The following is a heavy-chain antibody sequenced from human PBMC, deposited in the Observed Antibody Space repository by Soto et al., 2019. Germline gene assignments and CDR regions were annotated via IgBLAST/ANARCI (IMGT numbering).Heavy chain of an antibody. CDR1: GGSISSYY. V-gene: IGHV4-59*01. CDR2: IYYSGST. J-gene: IGHJ4*02. CDR3: ARDSSGYYYFDY. D-gene: IGHD3-22*01. Sequence: PSETLSLTCTVSGGSISSYYWSWIRQPPGKGLEWIGYIYYSGSTNYNPSLKSRVTISVDTSKNQFSLKLSSVTAADTAVYYCARDSSGYYYFDYWGQGTLVTVS.